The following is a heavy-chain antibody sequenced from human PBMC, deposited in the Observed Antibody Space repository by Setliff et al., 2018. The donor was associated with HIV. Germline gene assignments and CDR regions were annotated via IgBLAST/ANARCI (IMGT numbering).Heavy chain of an antibody. V-gene: IGHV1-69*05. J-gene: IGHJ5*02. D-gene: IGHD2-15*01. Sequence: SVKVSCKVSGGTFSDYAVTWVRQAPGQGLEWMGGVIPVFGTGNYAQKFQGRVTITTDESTRTAYMELRSLRSEDTAVYYCARGYCGGGICYSPNWLDPWGQGTLVTVSS. CDR1: GGTFSDYA. CDR2: VIPVFGTG. CDR3: ARGYCGGGICYSPNWLDP.